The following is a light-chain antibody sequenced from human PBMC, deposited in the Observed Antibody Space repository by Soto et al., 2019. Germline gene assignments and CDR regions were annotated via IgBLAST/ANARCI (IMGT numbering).Light chain of an antibody. Sequence: QSALTQPASVSGSPGQSITISCSGTSSDVGTYNYVSWYQQHPGKAPKLMIYEVSNRPSGVSNRFSGSKSSNTASLTISGLQAEDDADYYCSSYTSSSTLVFGGGTKLTVL. V-gene: IGLV2-14*01. J-gene: IGLJ2*01. CDR2: EVS. CDR3: SSYTSSSTLV. CDR1: SSDVGTYNY.